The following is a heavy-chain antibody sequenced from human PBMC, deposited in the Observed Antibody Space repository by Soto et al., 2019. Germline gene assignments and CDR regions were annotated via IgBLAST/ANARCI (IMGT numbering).Heavy chain of an antibody. V-gene: IGHV5-51*01. CDR2: IYPGDSDT. Sequence: GESLKISCKASGYSFSTYWIGWVRQMPGKGLEWMGFIYPGDSDTRYSPSFQGQVTISVDKSTSTTYLQWSSLKASDTAIYYCARSVQQLVRGWFDPWGQGTQVTVSS. D-gene: IGHD6-6*01. J-gene: IGHJ5*02. CDR1: GYSFSTYW. CDR3: ARSVQQLVRGWFDP.